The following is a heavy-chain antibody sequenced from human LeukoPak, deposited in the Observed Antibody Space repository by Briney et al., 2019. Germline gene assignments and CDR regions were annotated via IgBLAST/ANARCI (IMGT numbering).Heavy chain of an antibody. J-gene: IGHJ5*02. CDR1: GFTSSSYA. CDR3: AKDRPVLLWFGELKDWFDP. Sequence: GGSLRLSCADSGFTSSSYAMSWVRQAPRKGREWVSAFSGSGGSTYYADSVKGRFTISSDNSKNTLYLQMNSLRAEDTAVYYCAKDRPVLLWFGELKDWFDPWGQGTQVTVSS. V-gene: IGHV3-23*01. CDR2: FSGSGGST. D-gene: IGHD3-10*01.